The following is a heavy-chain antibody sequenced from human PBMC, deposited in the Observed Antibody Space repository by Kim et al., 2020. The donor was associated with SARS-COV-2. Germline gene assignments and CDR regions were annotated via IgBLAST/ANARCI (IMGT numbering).Heavy chain of an antibody. J-gene: IGHJ4*02. CDR2: IYYSGST. Sequence: SETLSLTCTVSGGSISSSSYYWGWIRQPPGKGLEWIGSIYYSGSTYYNPSLKSRVTISVDTSKNQFSLKLSSVTAADTAVYYCARLEGRQLAGFDSLGQG. CDR1: GGSISSSSYY. V-gene: IGHV4-39*01. CDR3: ARLEGRQLAGFDS. D-gene: IGHD6-6*01.